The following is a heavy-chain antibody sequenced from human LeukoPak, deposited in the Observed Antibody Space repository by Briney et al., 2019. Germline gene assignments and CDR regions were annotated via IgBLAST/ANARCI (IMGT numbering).Heavy chain of an antibody. Sequence: GASVKVSCKASGGTFSSYAISWVRQAPGQGLEWMGRIIPIFGTANYAQKFQGRVTITTDESTSTAYMELSSLRSEDTAVYYCARDSYSSSSLFDYWGQGTLVTVSS. J-gene: IGHJ4*02. CDR1: GGTFSSYA. CDR2: IIPIFGTA. CDR3: ARDSYSSSSLFDY. V-gene: IGHV1-69*05. D-gene: IGHD6-6*01.